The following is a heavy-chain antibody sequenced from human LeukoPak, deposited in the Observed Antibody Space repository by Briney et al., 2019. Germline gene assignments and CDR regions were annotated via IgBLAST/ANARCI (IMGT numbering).Heavy chain of an antibody. Sequence: ASVKVSCKASGHTFTNYGISWVRQAPGQGLEGMGGISAYNGNTNYAQKLQGRVTMTTDTSTSTAYMELRSLRSDDTAVYYCARSASLGVVTAIVDYWGQGTLVTVSS. CDR2: ISAYNGNT. CDR3: ARSASLGVVTAIVDY. J-gene: IGHJ4*02. D-gene: IGHD2-21*02. V-gene: IGHV1-18*01. CDR1: GHTFTNYG.